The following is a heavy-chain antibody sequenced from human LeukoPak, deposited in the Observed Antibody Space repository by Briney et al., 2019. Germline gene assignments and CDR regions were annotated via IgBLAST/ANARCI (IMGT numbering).Heavy chain of an antibody. J-gene: IGHJ4*02. V-gene: IGHV1-2*02. D-gene: IGHD3-22*01. CDR3: ARDATRSGDYYDSSGYYSDY. CDR1: GYTFTGYY. CDR2: INPNSGGT. Sequence: PSASVKVSCKASGYTFTGYYMHWVQQAPGQGLEWMGWINPNSGGTNYAQKFQGRVTMTRDTSISTAYMELSRLRSDDTAVYYCARDATRSGDYYDSSGYYSDYWGQGTLVTVSS.